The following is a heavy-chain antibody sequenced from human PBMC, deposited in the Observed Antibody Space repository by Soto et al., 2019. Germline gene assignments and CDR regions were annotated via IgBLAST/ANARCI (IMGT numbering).Heavy chain of an antibody. CDR2: ISSGGTTT. J-gene: IGHJ4*02. CDR3: AREGGSIGGWFGRKFDS. CDR1: GFSFSTHA. D-gene: IGHD6-19*01. V-gene: IGHV3-23*01. Sequence: SVGSLRLSCTASGFSFSTHAMSWVRQAPGKGLEWVSSISSGGTTTFYAASVEGRFTISRAKSKNTLYLQMTSLRANDPPVYYCAREGGSIGGWFGRKFDSWGQGTQVTVSS.